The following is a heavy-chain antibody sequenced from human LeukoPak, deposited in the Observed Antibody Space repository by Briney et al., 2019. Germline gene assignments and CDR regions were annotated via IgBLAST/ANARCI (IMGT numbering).Heavy chain of an antibody. CDR3: ARALTGDFDY. CDR1: GYSFTSYW. D-gene: IGHD7-27*01. J-gene: IGHJ4*02. V-gene: IGHV5-51*01. CDR2: IYPADSDT. Sequence: HGESLKFSCKGSGYSFTSYWIGWVRQMPGKGLEWMGIIYPADSDTTYSPSFQGQVTISADKSISTAYLQWSSLKASDTAMYYCARALTGDFDYWGQGTLVTVSS.